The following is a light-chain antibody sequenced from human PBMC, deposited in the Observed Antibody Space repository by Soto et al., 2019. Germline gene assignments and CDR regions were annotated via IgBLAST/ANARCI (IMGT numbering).Light chain of an antibody. CDR3: QQYGNPPWT. CDR1: QSVGSTY. V-gene: IGKV3-20*01. CDR2: DTF. Sequence: ETVLTQSPGTLSLSPGERATLSCRASQSVGSTYLAWYQQKPGQAPRLLIYDTFNRATGIPYRFSGSGSGTDFTLTISSLEPEDFAVYHCQQYGNPPWTFGQGTKLEIK. J-gene: IGKJ2*01.